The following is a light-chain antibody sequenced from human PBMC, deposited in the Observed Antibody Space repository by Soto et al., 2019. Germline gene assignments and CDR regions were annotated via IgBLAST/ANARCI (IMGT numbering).Light chain of an antibody. J-gene: IGKJ4*01. CDR1: ESISNT. V-gene: IGKV3-15*01. CDR2: GTS. CDR3: QHHNNWPLIT. Sequence: EIVVTQSPATLSVSPGERATLSSRASESISNTVAWYQQKRGQAPRLLIYGTSTRATGIPARFSGSGAGTEFSLTISSLQPEDFAVYYCQHHNNWPLITFGGGTKVEI.